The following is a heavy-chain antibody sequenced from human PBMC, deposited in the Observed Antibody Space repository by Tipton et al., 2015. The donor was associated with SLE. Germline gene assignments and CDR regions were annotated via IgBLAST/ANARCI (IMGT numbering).Heavy chain of an antibody. D-gene: IGHD6-13*01. V-gene: IGHV3-66*01. CDR3: ARGGVSSGWLNWLDP. CDR1: GFTVSTYY. Sequence: GSLRLSCEASGFTVSTYYMSWVRQAPGNGLTWVSMIYSGGATHYTDSVKSRFIISRDNSKNTVYLQMNRLRAEDTAVYYCARGGVSSGWLNWLDPWGKGTLVTVSS. J-gene: IGHJ5*02. CDR2: IYSGGAT.